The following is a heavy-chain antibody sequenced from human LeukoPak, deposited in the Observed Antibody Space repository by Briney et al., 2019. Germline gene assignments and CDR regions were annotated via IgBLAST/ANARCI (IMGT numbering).Heavy chain of an antibody. J-gene: IGHJ4*02. D-gene: IGHD3-10*02. CDR1: GYTFTNYV. Sequence: ASVKVSCKASGYTFTNYVITWVRQAPGQGLEWMEWISTYNGHTDYAQKFQGRVTLTTDTSTSTAYLELRSLRSDDTAVYYCARDQRAVDNTMSYNWGQGTLVTVSS. V-gene: IGHV1-18*01. CDR3: ARDQRAVDNTMSYN. CDR2: ISTYNGHT.